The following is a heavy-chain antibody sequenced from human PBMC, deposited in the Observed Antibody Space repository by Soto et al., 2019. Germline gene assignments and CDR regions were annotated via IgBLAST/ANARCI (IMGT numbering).Heavy chain of an antibody. D-gene: IGHD2-2*01. Sequence: SETLSLTCTVSGGSISSYYWSWIRQPPGKGLEWIGYIYYSGSTNYNPSLKSRVTISVDTSKNQFSLKLSSVTAADTAVYYCASSPVVPAAMPFDYWGQGTLVTVSS. CDR1: GGSISSYY. CDR2: IYYSGST. CDR3: ASSPVVPAAMPFDY. J-gene: IGHJ4*02. V-gene: IGHV4-59*01.